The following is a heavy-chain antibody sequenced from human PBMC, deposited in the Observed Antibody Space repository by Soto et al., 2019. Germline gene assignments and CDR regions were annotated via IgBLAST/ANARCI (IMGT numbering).Heavy chain of an antibody. D-gene: IGHD3-10*01. J-gene: IGHJ6*02. V-gene: IGHV1-69*01. CDR1: GDTFISYA. CDR2: LIPIFDTP. CDR3: ARALGERRFGAMDV. Sequence: QVLLVQSGAEVKKPGSSVKVSCKASGDTFISYAISWVRQAPGQGPEWMGGLIPIFDTPKYAQKFQGRVTITADESTSTAYMELSSLKFEDTAVYYCARALGERRFGAMDVWGQGTTVTVSS.